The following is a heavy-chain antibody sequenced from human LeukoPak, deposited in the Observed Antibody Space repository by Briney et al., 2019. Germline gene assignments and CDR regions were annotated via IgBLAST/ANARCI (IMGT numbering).Heavy chain of an antibody. V-gene: IGHV5-51*01. Sequence: GESLKISCKSSGYSFTSYWIGWVRQMPGKGLEWMGIIYPGDSDTRYSPSFQGQVTISADKSISTAYLQWSSLKASDTAMYYCARSRRVVPALYGMDVWGQGTTVTVSS. CDR3: ARSRRVVPALYGMDV. CDR1: GYSFTSYW. J-gene: IGHJ6*02. D-gene: IGHD2-2*01. CDR2: IYPGDSDT.